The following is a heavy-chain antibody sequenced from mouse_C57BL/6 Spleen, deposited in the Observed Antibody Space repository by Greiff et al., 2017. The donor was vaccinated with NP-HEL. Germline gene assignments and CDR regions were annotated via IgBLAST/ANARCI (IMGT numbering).Heavy chain of an antibody. CDR1: GYSFTDYN. CDR3: ARNCGSSFYFDD. V-gene: IGHV1-39*01. Sequence: EVQLQQSGPELVKPGASVKISCKASGYSFTDYNMNWVKQSTGKSLEWIGVINPNYGTTSYNQKFKGKATLTVDQSSSTAYMQLNSLTSDDSAVDYCARNCGSSFYFDDWGQGTTLTVSS. CDR2: INPNYGTT. D-gene: IGHD1-1*01. J-gene: IGHJ2*01.